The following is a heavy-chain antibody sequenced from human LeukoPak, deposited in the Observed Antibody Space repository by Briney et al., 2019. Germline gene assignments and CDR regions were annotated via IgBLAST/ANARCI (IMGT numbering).Heavy chain of an antibody. V-gene: IGHV4-39*07. CDR2: IYYSGST. D-gene: IGHD4-17*01. CDR3: ARDLVTVTKGFDI. Sequence: SETLSLTCTVPGGSISSSSYYWGWIRQPPGKGLEWIGSIYYSGSTYYNPSLKSRVTISVDTSKNQFSLKLSSVTTADTAVYYCARDLVTVTKGFDIWGLGTMVSVTS. CDR1: GGSISSSSYY. J-gene: IGHJ3*02.